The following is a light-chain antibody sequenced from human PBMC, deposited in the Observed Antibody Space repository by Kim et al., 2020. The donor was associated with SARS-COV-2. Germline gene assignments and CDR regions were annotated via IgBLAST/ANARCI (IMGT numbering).Light chain of an antibody. Sequence: VSPGQTATITCSGDKLGDKYACWYQQKPGQSPVLVIYQDNKRPSGIPERFSGSNSGNTATLTISGTQAMDEADYYCQAWDSSTNYVFVPGTKVTVL. V-gene: IGLV3-1*01. CDR2: QDN. J-gene: IGLJ1*01. CDR1: KLGDKY. CDR3: QAWDSSTNYV.